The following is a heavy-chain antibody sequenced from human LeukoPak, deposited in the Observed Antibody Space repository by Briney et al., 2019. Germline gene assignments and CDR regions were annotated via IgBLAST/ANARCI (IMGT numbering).Heavy chain of an antibody. V-gene: IGHV3-9*01. J-gene: IGHJ4*02. CDR2: ISWNSGSI. CDR3: AKDKVAGAGGFDY. Sequence: GGSLRLSCAASGFTFSSYAMHWVRQAPGKGLEWVSGISWNSGSIGYADSVKGRFTISRDNAKNSLYLQMNSLRAEDTALYYCAKDKVAGAGGFDYWGQGTLVTVSS. D-gene: IGHD7-27*01. CDR1: GFTFSSYA.